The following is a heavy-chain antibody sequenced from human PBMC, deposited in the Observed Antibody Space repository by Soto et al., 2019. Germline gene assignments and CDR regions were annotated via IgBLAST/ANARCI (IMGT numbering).Heavy chain of an antibody. J-gene: IGHJ5*02. CDR3: TRGSFGYYGP. CDR1: GFMFSEHA. CDR2: IRNTPYGGTT. D-gene: IGHD2-2*03. Sequence: GSLRLSCNGSGFMFSEHATTWVRQAPGKGLEWVGFIRNTPYGGTTDYAASVRGRFTISRDDSESIAYLQMNSLKTEDSGVYYCTRGSFGYYGPWGPGTLVTVSS. V-gene: IGHV3-49*04.